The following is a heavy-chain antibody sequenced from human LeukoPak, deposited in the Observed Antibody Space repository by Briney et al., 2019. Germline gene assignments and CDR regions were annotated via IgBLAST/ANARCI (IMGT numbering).Heavy chain of an antibody. CDR3: SRTPAGPPSSYMDV. J-gene: IGHJ6*03. D-gene: IGHD6-13*01. CDR1: GGSSSSYY. V-gene: IGHV4-59*01. CDR2: IYYSGST. Sequence: SETLSLTCTVSGGSSSSYYWSWIRQPPGKGLEWIGYIYYSGSTNYNPSLRRRVTISVDTSRNQFSLQLNSVTAADTAVYYCSRTPAGPPSSYMDVWGKGTTVTVSS.